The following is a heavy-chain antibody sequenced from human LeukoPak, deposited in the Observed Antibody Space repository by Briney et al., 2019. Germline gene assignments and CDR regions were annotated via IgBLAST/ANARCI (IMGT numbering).Heavy chain of an antibody. CDR1: GFTFSSYS. CDR3: AREDCDSSARPDY. V-gene: IGHV3-21*01. J-gene: IGHJ4*02. CDR2: ISSSSSYI. Sequence: GSLRLPCAASGFTFSSYSMNWVRQAPGKGLEWVSSISSSSSYIYYADSVKGRFTIPRDNAKNSLYLQMNSLRAEDTAVYYCAREDCDSSARPDYWGQGTLVTVSS. D-gene: IGHD3-22*01.